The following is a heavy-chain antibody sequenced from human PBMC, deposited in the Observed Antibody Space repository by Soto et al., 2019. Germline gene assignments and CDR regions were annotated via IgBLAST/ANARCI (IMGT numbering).Heavy chain of an antibody. D-gene: IGHD1-7*01. CDR1: GGSFSGYY. J-gene: IGHJ5*02. V-gene: IGHV4-34*01. CDR2: INHSGST. Sequence: QVQLQQWGAGLLKPSETLSLTCAVYGGSFSGYYWSWIRQPPGKGLEWIGEINHSGSTNYNPSLKSRVTISVDTSKNQFSLKLSSVTSADTAVYYCARVGYNWNYQNWLDPWGQGTLVTVSS. CDR3: ARVGYNWNYQNWLDP.